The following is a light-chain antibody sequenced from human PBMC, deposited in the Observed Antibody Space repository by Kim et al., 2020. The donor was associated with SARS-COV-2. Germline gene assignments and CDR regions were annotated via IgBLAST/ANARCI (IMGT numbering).Light chain of an antibody. J-gene: IGLJ3*02. CDR3: QIWDTASDHPGV. V-gene: IGLV3-21*03. CDR2: YDS. Sequence: PGKPATITWGGSNVGDKSVQWYQQKPGQARTVVVYYDSDRPSGVPERFSGSKSGNTASLTISRVEAGDEADYYCQIWDTASDHPGVFGGGTKLTVL. CDR1: NVGDKS.